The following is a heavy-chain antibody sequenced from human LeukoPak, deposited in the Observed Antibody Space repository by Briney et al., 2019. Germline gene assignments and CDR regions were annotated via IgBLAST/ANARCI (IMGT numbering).Heavy chain of an antibody. V-gene: IGHV3-53*01. D-gene: IGHD3-16*01. J-gene: IGHJ5*02. CDR3: AREHSAWSTWGVNWFDP. CDR2: IYSGGST. Sequence: GGSLRLSCAASGLTVSSNYMSWVRQAPGKGLEWVSVIYSGGSTYYADSVKGRFTISRDNSKNTLYLQMNSLRAEDTAVYYCAREHSAWSTWGVNWFDPWGQGTLVTVSS. CDR1: GLTVSSNY.